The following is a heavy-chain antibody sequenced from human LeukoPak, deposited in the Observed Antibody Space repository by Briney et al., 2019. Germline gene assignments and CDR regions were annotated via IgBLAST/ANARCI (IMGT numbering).Heavy chain of an antibody. CDR1: GGSISSYY. V-gene: IGHV4-4*09. D-gene: IGHD3-10*01. CDR2: IYTSGST. CDR3: ARHYYYGSGNWFDP. Sequence: SETLSLTCTVSGGSISSYYWSWIRQPPGKGLEWIGYIYTSGSTNYNPSLKSRVTISVDTSKNQFSLKLSSVTAADTAVYYCARHYYYGSGNWFDPWGQGTLVTVSS. J-gene: IGHJ5*02.